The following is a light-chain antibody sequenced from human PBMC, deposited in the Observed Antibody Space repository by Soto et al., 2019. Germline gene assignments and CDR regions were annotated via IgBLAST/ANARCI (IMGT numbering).Light chain of an antibody. J-gene: IGLJ2*01. CDR3: SSYTRSSTVV. CDR1: SSDVGGYNY. V-gene: IGLV2-14*01. Sequence: QSVLTQPASVSGSPGQSITISCTGTSSDVGGYNYVSWYQQHPGKAPKLMIYDVSNRPSEVSNRFSGSKSGNTASLTISGLQAEDEADYYCSSYTRSSTVVFCGGTKLAVL. CDR2: DVS.